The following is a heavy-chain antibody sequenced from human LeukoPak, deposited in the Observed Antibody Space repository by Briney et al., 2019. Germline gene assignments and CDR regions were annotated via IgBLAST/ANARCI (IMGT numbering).Heavy chain of an antibody. CDR2: IWYDGSNK. V-gene: IGHV3-33*01. D-gene: IGHD6-13*01. CDR1: GFTFSSYG. Sequence: GRSLRLSCAASGFTFSSYGIHWVRQAPGKGLEWVAVIWYDGSNKYYADSVKGRFTISRDNSKNTLYLQMNSLRAEDTAVYYCARDPQQLSGYWGQGTLVTVSS. CDR3: ARDPQQLSGY. J-gene: IGHJ4*02.